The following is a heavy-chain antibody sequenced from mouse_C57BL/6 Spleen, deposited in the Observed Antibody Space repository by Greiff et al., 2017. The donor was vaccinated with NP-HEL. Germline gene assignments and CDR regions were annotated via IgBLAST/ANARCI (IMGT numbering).Heavy chain of an antibody. CDR2: INPSSGYT. Sequence: QVHVKQSGAELARPGASVKMSCKASGYTFTSYTMHWVKQRPGQGLEWIGYINPSSGYTKYNQKFKDKATLTADKSSSTAYMQLSSLTSEDSAVYYCARTTVVANFDYWGQGTTLTVSS. D-gene: IGHD1-1*01. V-gene: IGHV1-4*01. CDR1: GYTFTSYT. CDR3: ARTTVVANFDY. J-gene: IGHJ2*01.